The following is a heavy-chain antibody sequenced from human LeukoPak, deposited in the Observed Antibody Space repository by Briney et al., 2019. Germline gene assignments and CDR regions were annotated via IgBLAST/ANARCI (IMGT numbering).Heavy chain of an antibody. V-gene: IGHV4-59*01. Sequence: KASETLSLTCTVSGGSISSYYWSWIRQPPGKGLEWIGYIYYSGSTNYNPSLKSRVTISVDTSKNQFSLKLSSVTAADTAVYYCARERADTAIEYYFDYWGQGTLVTVSS. CDR3: ARERADTAIEYYFDY. CDR2: IYYSGST. J-gene: IGHJ4*02. CDR1: GGSISSYY. D-gene: IGHD5-18*01.